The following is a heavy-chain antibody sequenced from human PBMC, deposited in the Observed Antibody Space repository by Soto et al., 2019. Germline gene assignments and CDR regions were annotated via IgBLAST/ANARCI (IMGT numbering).Heavy chain of an antibody. CDR3: ATAYCTSTSCHEYFQN. V-gene: IGHV1-69*13. J-gene: IGHJ1*01. CDR1: GGTFSSYA. D-gene: IGHD2-2*01. CDR2: IIPIFGTA. Sequence: GASVKVSCKASGGTFSSYAISWVRQAPGQGLEWMGGIIPIFGTANYAQKFQGRVTITADESTSTAYMELSSLRSEDTAVYYCATAYCTSTSCHEYFQNWGQGTLVTVSS.